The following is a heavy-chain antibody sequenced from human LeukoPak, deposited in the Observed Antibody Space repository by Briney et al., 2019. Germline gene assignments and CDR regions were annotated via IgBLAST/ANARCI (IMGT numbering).Heavy chain of an antibody. CDR1: GGSISSSSYY. CDR2: IYYSGST. J-gene: IGHJ5*02. V-gene: IGHV4-39*01. Sequence: SSETLSLTCTVSGGSISSSSYYWGWIRQPPGKGLEWIGSIYYSGSTYYNPSLKSRVTISVDTSKNQFSLKLSSVTAADTAVYYCARHGLDYTWFDPWGQGTLVTVSS. D-gene: IGHD3/OR15-3a*01. CDR3: ARHGLDYTWFDP.